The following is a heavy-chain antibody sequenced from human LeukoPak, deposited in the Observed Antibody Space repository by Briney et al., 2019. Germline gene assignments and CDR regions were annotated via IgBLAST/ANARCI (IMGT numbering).Heavy chain of an antibody. J-gene: IGHJ4*02. CDR3: ARQTAMGRSGDY. Sequence: GESLKISCKASGYSFTSYWIGWVRQMPGKGLEWMGIIDPSDTDIRYTPSFQGQVTISADKSLSTAYLQWNSLKASDTAIYYCARQTAMGRSGDYWGQGTLVTVSS. V-gene: IGHV5-51*01. CDR2: IDPSDTDI. CDR1: GYSFTSYW. D-gene: IGHD7-27*01.